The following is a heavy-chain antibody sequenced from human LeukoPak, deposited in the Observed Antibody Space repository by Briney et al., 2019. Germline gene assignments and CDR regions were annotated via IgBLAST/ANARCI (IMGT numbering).Heavy chain of an antibody. V-gene: IGHV3-66*02. Sequence: PGGSLRLSCAASEFSVGSNYMTWVRQAPGKGLEWVSLIYSGGSTYYADSVKGRFVISRDNPKNTLNLQMNNLRTDDTAVYYCAAFIATKLDHWGQGILVTVSA. CDR1: EFSVGSNY. J-gene: IGHJ5*02. D-gene: IGHD2-21*01. CDR3: AAFIATKLDH. CDR2: IYSGGST.